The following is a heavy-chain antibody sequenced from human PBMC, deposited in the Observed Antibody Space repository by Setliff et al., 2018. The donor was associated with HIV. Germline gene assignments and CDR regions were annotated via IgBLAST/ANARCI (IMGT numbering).Heavy chain of an antibody. V-gene: IGHV4-31*03. CDR1: GGSIISGGYY. J-gene: IGHJ4*02. D-gene: IGHD6-13*01. CDR3: ARGIAAAEGYFDY. Sequence: TSETLSLTCTISGGSIISGGYYWSWIRQHPGKGLEWIGYIYHSGITYYNPSLKSRVTISLDTSKNQFSLKLSSVTAADTAVYYCARGIAAAEGYFDYWGQGTLVTVSS. CDR2: IYHSGIT.